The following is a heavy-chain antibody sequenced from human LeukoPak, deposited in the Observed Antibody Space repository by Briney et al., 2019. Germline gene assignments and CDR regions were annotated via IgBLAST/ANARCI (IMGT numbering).Heavy chain of an antibody. Sequence: ASVKVSCTASGYTFTSYYMHWVRQAPGQGLEWMGIINPSGGSTSYAQKFQGRVTMTRDTSTSTVYMELSSLRSEDTAVYYCARGDPSVDTAMVTRLRTFDYWGQGTLVTVSS. D-gene: IGHD5-18*01. CDR3: ARGDPSVDTAMVTRLRTFDY. CDR2: INPSGGST. CDR1: GYTFTSYY. V-gene: IGHV1-46*01. J-gene: IGHJ4*02.